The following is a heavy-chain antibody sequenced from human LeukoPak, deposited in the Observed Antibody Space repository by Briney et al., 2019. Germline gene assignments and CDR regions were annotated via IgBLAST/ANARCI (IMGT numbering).Heavy chain of an antibody. Sequence: PGGSLRLSCAASGFTVSGNSMSWVRQAPGKGLEWVSVIYDGGSTYDADSVKGRFSISRDNSKNTVYLQMNSLRAEDTAVYYCALAGSYYKFDYWGQGTLVTVSS. CDR3: ALAGSYYKFDY. D-gene: IGHD3-10*01. V-gene: IGHV3-66*01. CDR1: GFTVSGNS. J-gene: IGHJ4*02. CDR2: IYDGGST.